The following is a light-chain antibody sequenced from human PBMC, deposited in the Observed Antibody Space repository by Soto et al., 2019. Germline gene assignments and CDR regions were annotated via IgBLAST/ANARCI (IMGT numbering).Light chain of an antibody. Sequence: DLQMTQSPSTVSASVGDGVTITCRASQSVRTWLAWYQQKPGKAPKLLIYDASTLESGVSSGFSGSGSGTEFSLTISSMQPDDFATYYCQQCNSYPYTFGQGTKLEIK. V-gene: IGKV1-5*01. CDR2: DAS. CDR3: QQCNSYPYT. J-gene: IGKJ2*01. CDR1: QSVRTW.